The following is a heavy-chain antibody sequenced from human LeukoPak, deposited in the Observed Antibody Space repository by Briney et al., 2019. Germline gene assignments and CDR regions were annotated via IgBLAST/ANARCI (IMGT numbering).Heavy chain of an antibody. CDR3: ARGPSYGDYVAVDP. Sequence: ASVKVSCKASGYTFTSFIIDWVRQAPGQGLEWMGWMNRNSGNTGYAQKFQGRVTMTRNTSISTAYMELSSLRSEDTAVYYCARGPSYGDYVAVDPWGQGTLVTVSS. V-gene: IGHV1-8*01. J-gene: IGHJ5*02. CDR2: MNRNSGNT. CDR1: GYTFTSFI. D-gene: IGHD4-17*01.